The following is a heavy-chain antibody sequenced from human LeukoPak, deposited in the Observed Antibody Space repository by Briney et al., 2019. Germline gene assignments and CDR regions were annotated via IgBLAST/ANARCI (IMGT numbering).Heavy chain of an antibody. Sequence: SGGSLRLSCAASGFTFDDYGMSWVRQAPGKGLEWVSGINWNGGSTGYADSVKGRFTISRDNAKNFLYLQMNSLRAEDTALYYCARLMGGGSSAVSDYWGQGTLVTVSS. J-gene: IGHJ4*02. V-gene: IGHV3-20*04. D-gene: IGHD2-2*01. CDR1: GFTFDDYG. CDR2: INWNGGST. CDR3: ARLMGGGSSAVSDY.